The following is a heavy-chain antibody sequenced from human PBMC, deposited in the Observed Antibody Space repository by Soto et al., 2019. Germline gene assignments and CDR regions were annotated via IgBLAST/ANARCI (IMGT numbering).Heavy chain of an antibody. CDR1: GYTFTGYY. Sequence: ASVKVCCKASGYTFTGYYMHWVRQAPGQGLEWMGWISPNSGGTNYAQKFQGWVTMTRDPSISTARMELRSLRSDDTAVYYCARDPKRDYYGSGSYPTDYWGQGTLVTVSS. V-gene: IGHV1-2*04. D-gene: IGHD3-10*01. J-gene: IGHJ4*02. CDR2: ISPNSGGT. CDR3: ARDPKRDYYGSGSYPTDY.